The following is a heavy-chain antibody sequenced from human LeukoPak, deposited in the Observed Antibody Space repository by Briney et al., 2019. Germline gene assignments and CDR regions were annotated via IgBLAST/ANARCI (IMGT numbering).Heavy chain of an antibody. Sequence: SETLSLTCIVSGGSISGYYWNWIRQSAGKGLEWIGRIYSSGSTNYDPSLRGRVTMSIDTSKSQFSLKLSSVTAADTAVYYCARDPTRGLAGGIDYWGQGTLVTVSS. D-gene: IGHD6-19*01. CDR2: IYSSGST. CDR3: ARDPTRGLAGGIDY. J-gene: IGHJ4*02. CDR1: GGSISGYY. V-gene: IGHV4-4*07.